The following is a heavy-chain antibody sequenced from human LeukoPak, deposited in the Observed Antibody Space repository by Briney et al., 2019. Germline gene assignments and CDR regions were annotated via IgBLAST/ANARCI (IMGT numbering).Heavy chain of an antibody. D-gene: IGHD1-26*01. V-gene: IGHV5-51*01. CDR1: GSSFTSYC. CDR2: IYPGDSGP. CDR3: GMSGDRVPLQDDVFDV. J-gene: IGHJ3*01. Sequence: GASLQISCKVSGSSFTSYCIGWVRPMPGKGLEWMGIIYPGDSGPTYSPSFQGQVTISVDKSINTAYLLWSSLQASDAAMYYCGMSGDRVPLQDDVFDVWGQGTMVTVST.